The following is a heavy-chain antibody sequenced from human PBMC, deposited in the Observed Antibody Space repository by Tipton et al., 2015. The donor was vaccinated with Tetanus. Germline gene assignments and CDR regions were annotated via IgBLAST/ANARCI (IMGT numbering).Heavy chain of an antibody. CDR3: ARDQARGARGWNYFDY. J-gene: IGHJ4*02. Sequence: TLSLTCTVSGDSISSGGYYWSWIRQHPGKGLEWIGDIYYSGGTYYNPSLKSRVTISVDTSKNQFSLKLNSVTAADTAVYYCARDQARGARGWNYFDYWGQGTLVTVSS. V-gene: IGHV4-31*03. CDR2: IYYSGGT. CDR1: GDSISSGGYY. D-gene: IGHD1-26*01.